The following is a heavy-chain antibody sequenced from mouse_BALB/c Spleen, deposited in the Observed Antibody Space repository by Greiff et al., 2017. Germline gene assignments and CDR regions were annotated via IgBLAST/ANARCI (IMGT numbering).Heavy chain of an antibody. CDR3: ARWTYYGAMDY. D-gene: IGHD1-1*01. J-gene: IGHJ3*01. CDR1: GFTFSSYA. Sequence: DVQLVESGGGLVKPGGSLKLSCAASGFTFSSYAMSWVRQTPEKRLEWVASISSGGSTYYPDSVKGRFTISRDNARNILYLQMSSLRSEDTAMYYCARWTYYGAMDYWGQGTLVTVSA. V-gene: IGHV5-6-5*01. CDR2: ISSGGST.